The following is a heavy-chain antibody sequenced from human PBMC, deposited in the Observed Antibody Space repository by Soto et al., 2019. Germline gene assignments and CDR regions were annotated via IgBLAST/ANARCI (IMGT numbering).Heavy chain of an antibody. Sequence: SETLSLTCTVSGGSISSGDYYWSWIRQPPGKGLEWIGYIYYSGSTYYNPPLKSRVTISVDTSKNQFSLKLSSVTAADTAVYYCARVEDYYGSGSYGWFDPWGQGTLVTVSS. CDR2: IYYSGST. CDR3: ARVEDYYGSGSYGWFDP. D-gene: IGHD3-10*01. V-gene: IGHV4-30-4*01. CDR1: GGSISSGDYY. J-gene: IGHJ5*02.